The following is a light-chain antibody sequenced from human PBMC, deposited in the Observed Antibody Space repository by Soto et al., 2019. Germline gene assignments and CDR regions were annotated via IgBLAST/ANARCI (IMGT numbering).Light chain of an antibody. CDR3: QTWGTGIRV. Sequence: QLVLTQSPSASASLGASVKLTCTLSSGHSSYAIAWHQQQPEKGPRFLMKLNSGGSHNKGDGIPDRFSGSSSGAERYLTISSLQSEGEADYYCQTWGTGIRVFGTGTKLTVL. J-gene: IGLJ1*01. V-gene: IGLV4-69*01. CDR1: SGHSSYA. CDR2: LNSGGSH.